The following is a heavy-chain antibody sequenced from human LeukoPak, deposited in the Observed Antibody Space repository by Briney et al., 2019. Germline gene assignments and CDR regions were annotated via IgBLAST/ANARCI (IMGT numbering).Heavy chain of an antibody. V-gene: IGHV3-21*04. J-gene: IGHJ4*02. CDR3: ARDQYLDC. CDR1: GFTFSSYS. CDR2: ISRGGNSL. Sequence: PGGSLRLSCAASGFTFSSYSMNWVRQAPGKGLEWVSSISRGGNSLYYADSVRGRFTISRDNAKNFLYLQMNSLRADDTAVYYCARDQYLDCRGQGTLITVSS.